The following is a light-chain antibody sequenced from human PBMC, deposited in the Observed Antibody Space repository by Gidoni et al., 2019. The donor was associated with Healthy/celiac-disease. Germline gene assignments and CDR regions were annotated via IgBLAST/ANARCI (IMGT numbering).Light chain of an antibody. J-gene: IGLJ2*01. V-gene: IGLV3-1*01. CDR2: QDS. CDR1: KLGDKY. Sequence: SYELPQPPSVSVSTGQTASITCSGVKLGDKYACWYQQKPGQSPVLVIYQDSKRPSGIPERFSGSNSGNTATLTISGTQAMDEADYYCQAWDSSTVVFGGGTKLTVL. CDR3: QAWDSSTVV.